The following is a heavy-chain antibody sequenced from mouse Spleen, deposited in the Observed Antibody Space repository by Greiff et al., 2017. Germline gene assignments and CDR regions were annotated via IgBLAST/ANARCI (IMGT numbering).Heavy chain of an antibody. CDR1: GYTFTDYY. D-gene: IGHD2-1*01. V-gene: IGHV1-76*01. CDR2: IYPGSGNT. CDR3: ARESTMVRYYAMDY. Sequence: VQLQQSGAELVRPGASVKLSCKASGYTFTDYYINWVKQRPGQGLEWIARIYPGSGNTYYNEKFKGKATLTAEKSSSTAYMQLSSLTSEDSAVYFCARESTMVRYYAMDYWGQGTSVTVSS. J-gene: IGHJ4*01.